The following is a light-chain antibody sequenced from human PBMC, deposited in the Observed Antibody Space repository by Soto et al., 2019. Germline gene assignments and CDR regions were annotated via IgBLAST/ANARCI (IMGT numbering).Light chain of an antibody. CDR3: QQLNTYPA. J-gene: IGKJ4*01. V-gene: IGKV1-9*01. CDR2: GAS. Sequence: DLLLTQSPSFLSASVGDRVIITCRASQGIGSYLGWYQQAPGKVPKLLIYGASTLQSGVPSRFSGSGSGTEFTLTISSLQPEDVATYYCQQLNTYPAFGGGTKVEI. CDR1: QGIGSY.